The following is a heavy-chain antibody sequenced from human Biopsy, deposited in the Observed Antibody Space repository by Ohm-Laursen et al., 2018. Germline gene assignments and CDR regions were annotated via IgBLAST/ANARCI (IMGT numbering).Heavy chain of an antibody. CDR3: ARHPTGFWFDP. V-gene: IGHV4-34*12. CDR1: SGSFSSNY. J-gene: IGHJ5*02. Sequence: SDTLSLTCAVYSGSFSSNYWTWIRQPPGKGLECIGTVFHSGITFYNPSLKSRVTISIDTSKNQFSLNLSSVTAADTAVYYCARHPTGFWFDPWGQGTLVTVSS. CDR2: VFHSGIT.